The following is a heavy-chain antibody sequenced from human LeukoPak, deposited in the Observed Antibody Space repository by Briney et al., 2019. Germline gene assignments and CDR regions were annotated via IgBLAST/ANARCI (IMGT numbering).Heavy chain of an antibody. CDR3: ARGFPEDTAMVRGIFDY. D-gene: IGHD5-18*01. J-gene: IGHJ4*02. CDR1: GGSISSYY. CDR2: IYYSGST. V-gene: IGHV4-59*12. Sequence: SETLSLTCTVSGGSISSYYWSWIRQPPGKGLEWIGYIYYSGSTNYNPSLKSRVTISVDTSKNQFSLKLSSVTAADTAVYYCARGFPEDTAMVRGIFDYWGQGTLVTVSS.